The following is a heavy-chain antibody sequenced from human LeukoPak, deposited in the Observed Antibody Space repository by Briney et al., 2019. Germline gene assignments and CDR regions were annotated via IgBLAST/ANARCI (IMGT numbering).Heavy chain of an antibody. D-gene: IGHD2-15*01. CDR3: ASGSDIVVVVSLDY. V-gene: IGHV1-69*06. CDR2: TIPIFGTA. J-gene: IGHJ4*02. Sequence: SVKVSCKASGGTFSSYAISWVRQAPGQGLEWMGGTIPIFGTANYAQKFQGRVTITADKSTSTAYMELSSLRSEDTAVYYCASGSDIVVVVSLDYWGQGTLVTVSS. CDR1: GGTFSSYA.